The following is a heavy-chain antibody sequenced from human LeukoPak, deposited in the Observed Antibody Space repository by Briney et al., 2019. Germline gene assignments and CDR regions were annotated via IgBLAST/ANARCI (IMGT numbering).Heavy chain of an antibody. CDR3: ARDPGGYQHYYFDY. V-gene: IGHV1-2*02. Sequence: ASVKVSCKASGYTFTGYYMHWVRQAPGQGLEWMGWINPNSGGTNYAQKFQGRVTMTRDTSISTAYMELSRLRSDDTAVYYCARDPGGYQHYYFDYWGQGTLVTVSS. J-gene: IGHJ4*02. D-gene: IGHD3-22*01. CDR1: GYTFTGYY. CDR2: INPNSGGT.